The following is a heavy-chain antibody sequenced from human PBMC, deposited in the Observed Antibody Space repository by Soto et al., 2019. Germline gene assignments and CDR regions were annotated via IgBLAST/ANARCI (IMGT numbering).Heavy chain of an antibody. CDR3: ASTGDYGSGSYYSGSYYYGMDV. D-gene: IGHD3-10*01. CDR2: IYYSGST. Sequence: SETLSLTCTVSGGSISSSSYYWGWIRQPPGKGLEWIGSIYYSGSTYYNPSLKSRVTISVDTSKNQFSLKLSSVTAADTAVYYCASTGDYGSGSYYSGSYYYGMDVWGQGTTVPVSS. J-gene: IGHJ6*02. V-gene: IGHV4-39*01. CDR1: GGSISSSSYY.